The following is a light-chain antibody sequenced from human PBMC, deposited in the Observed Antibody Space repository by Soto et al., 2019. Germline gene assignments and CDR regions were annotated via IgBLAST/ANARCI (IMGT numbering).Light chain of an antibody. CDR3: QQANSFPYT. CDR1: QGISRW. Sequence: DIQMTQSPSSVSASVGDRVTITCRASQGISRWLAWYQQKPGKAPNLLIYVASSLQSGVPSRFSGNGSVTDFTLTISSLQPEDFATSFCQQANSFPYTFGQGTKLEIK. J-gene: IGKJ2*01. CDR2: VAS. V-gene: IGKV1-12*01.